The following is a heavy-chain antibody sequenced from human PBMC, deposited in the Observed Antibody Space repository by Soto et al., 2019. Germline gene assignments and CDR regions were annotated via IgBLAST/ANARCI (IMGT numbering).Heavy chain of an antibody. CDR1: GFTFDDYV. CDR2: ISWNSGSI. D-gene: IGHD2-2*01. CDR3: AKAHCSSTRCHPTYYNYAMDV. V-gene: IGHV3-9*01. Sequence: PGGSLRLSCAASGFTFDDYVMHWVRQAPGKGLEWVSGISWNSGSIGYADSVKGRFTISRDNAKNSLYLQMNSLRAEDTALYYCAKAHCSSTRCHPTYYNYAMDVWGQGTTVTVSS. J-gene: IGHJ6*02.